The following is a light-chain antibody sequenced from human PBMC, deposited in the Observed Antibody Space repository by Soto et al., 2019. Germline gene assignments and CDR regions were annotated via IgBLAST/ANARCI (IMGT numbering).Light chain of an antibody. CDR2: DDG. J-gene: IGLJ1*01. CDR1: NIGSRS. CDR3: QVWDYSSDHYV. V-gene: IGLV3-21*02. Sequence: SYELTQPPSVSVAPGQTARITCGGHNIGSRSVHWYQQKPGQAPVLVVYDDGDRPSGIPERFSGSNSGNTATLTISRVEAGDEADYYCQVWDYSSDHYVFGTGTKVTV.